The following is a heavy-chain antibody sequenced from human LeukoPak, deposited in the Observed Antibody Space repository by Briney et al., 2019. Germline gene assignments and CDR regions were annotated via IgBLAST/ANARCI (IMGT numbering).Heavy chain of an antibody. CDR1: GFTFDDYA. CDR3: VKALRRGVTNFDY. CDR2: ISGDGGST. J-gene: IGHJ4*02. V-gene: IGHV3-43*02. Sequence: PGGSLRLSCAASGFTFDDYAMHWVRQAPGKGLEWVALISGDGGSTYYADSVKGRLTISRDNSKNSLYLQMNSLRTEDTALYYCVKALRRGVTNFDYWGQGTLVTVSS. D-gene: IGHD3-10*01.